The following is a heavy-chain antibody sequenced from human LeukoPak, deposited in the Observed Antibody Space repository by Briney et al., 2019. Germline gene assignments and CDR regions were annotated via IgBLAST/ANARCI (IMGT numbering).Heavy chain of an antibody. CDR1: GFTFSSYG. J-gene: IGHJ4*02. Sequence: PGGSLRLSCAASGFTFSSYGMHWVRQAPGKGLEWASFIRYDGSNEYYADSVRGRFTISRDNAKKSLYLQVNSLRAEDTAVYYCARHLSGVTGYTYGRGIDYWGQGTLVTVSS. D-gene: IGHD5-18*01. CDR2: IRYDGSNE. CDR3: ARHLSGVTGYTYGRGIDY. V-gene: IGHV3-30*02.